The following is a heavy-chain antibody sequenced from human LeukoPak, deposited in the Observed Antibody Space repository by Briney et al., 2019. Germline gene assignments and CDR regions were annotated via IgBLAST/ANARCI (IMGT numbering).Heavy chain of an antibody. CDR2: INPNSGGT. CDR1: GYTFTGYY. Sequence: ASVKVSCKASGYTFTGYYMHWVRQAPGQGLEWMGWINPNSGGTNYAQKFQGRVTMTRDTSISTAYMELSRLRSDDTAVYYCARDVGAVAGYNFDYWGQGTLVAVSS. D-gene: IGHD6-19*01. V-gene: IGHV1-2*02. J-gene: IGHJ4*02. CDR3: ARDVGAVAGYNFDY.